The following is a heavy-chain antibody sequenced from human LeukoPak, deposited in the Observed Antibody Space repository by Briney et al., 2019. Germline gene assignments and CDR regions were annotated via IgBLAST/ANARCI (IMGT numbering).Heavy chain of an antibody. CDR1: GFTFSSYA. V-gene: IGHV3-23*01. Sequence: GGSLRLSCAASGFTFSSYAMSWVRQAPGKGLEWVSAISGSGGSTYYADSVKGRFTISRDNSKNTLYLQMNSLRAEDTAVYYCGRSGRYRPSDLWGQGTLVTVSS. CDR2: ISGSGGST. CDR3: GRSGRYRPSDL. J-gene: IGHJ5*02. D-gene: IGHD1-26*01.